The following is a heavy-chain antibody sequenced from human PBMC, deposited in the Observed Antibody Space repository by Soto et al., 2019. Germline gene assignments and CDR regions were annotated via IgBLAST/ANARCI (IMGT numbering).Heavy chain of an antibody. V-gene: IGHV1-69*13. CDR3: ARDYTGLWSGYYTGGNHGMDV. CDR2: IIPIFGTA. J-gene: IGHJ6*02. Sequence: SVKVSCKTSGGTFSSYAISWVRQAPGQGLEWMGGIIPIFGTANYAQKFQGRVTITADESTSTAYMELSSLRSEDTAVYYCARDYTGLWSGYYTGGNHGMDVWGQGTTVTVSS. D-gene: IGHD3-3*01. CDR1: GGTFSSYA.